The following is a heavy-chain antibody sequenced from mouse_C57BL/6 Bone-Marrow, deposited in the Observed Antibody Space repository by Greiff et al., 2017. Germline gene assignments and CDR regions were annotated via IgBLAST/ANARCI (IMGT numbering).Heavy chain of an antibody. Sequence: VQLQQSGAELASPGASVTLSCKASGYTFTDHFMNWVKKRPGQGLEWIGRIYPVSGETNYNQKLMGKATLSVDRSASTVYMVLNSLTSEDPAVYYVARSCMITSSGDYYAMDYWGQGTSVTVSS. J-gene: IGHJ4*01. CDR3: ARSCMITSSGDYYAMDY. D-gene: IGHD2-4*01. V-gene: IGHV1-11*01. CDR1: GYTFTDHF. CDR2: IYPVSGET.